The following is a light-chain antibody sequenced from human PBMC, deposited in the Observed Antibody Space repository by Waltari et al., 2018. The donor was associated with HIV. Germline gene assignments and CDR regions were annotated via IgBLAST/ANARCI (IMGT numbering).Light chain of an antibody. CDR1: QTVSTY. J-gene: IGKJ4*01. V-gene: IGKV3-11*01. CDR3: QQRSSWPLT. Sequence: EIVLTQSPGTLSLFPAERATLSCRASQTVSTYLAWYQQKPGQAPRLLIYDASNRATGIPARFSGSGSGTDFTLTISSLEPEDFAIYYCQQRSSWPLTFGGGTKVEI. CDR2: DAS.